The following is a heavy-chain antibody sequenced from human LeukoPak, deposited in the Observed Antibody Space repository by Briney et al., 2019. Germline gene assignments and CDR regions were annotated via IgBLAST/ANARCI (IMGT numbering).Heavy chain of an antibody. J-gene: IGHJ4*02. CDR1: GFTFSSYA. CDR2: ISYDGSNN. CDR3: ARDGYYYESRGSGYYFDY. Sequence: PGRSLILSCAASGFTFSSYAMHWVRQAPGKGLEWVAVISYDGSNNYYAGAVMRRFTISNDNSKNALYLQMNSLTAEDTAVYYCARDGYYYESRGSGYYFDYWGQGTLVTVSS. D-gene: IGHD3-22*01. V-gene: IGHV3-30*04.